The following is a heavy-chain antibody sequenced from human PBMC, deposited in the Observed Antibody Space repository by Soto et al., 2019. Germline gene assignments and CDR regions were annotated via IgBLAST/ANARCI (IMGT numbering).Heavy chain of an antibody. CDR1: GFTFNSYG. V-gene: IGHV3-30*18. Sequence: GGSLRLSCAASGFTFNSYGMHWVRQAPGKGLEWVTVISFDGSDKYYADSVKGRFTVSRDNSKNTLYLQMNSLRAEDTAVYYCAKARYSGGSWNWFDPWGQGTLVTVSS. CDR2: ISFDGSDK. CDR3: AKARYSGGSWNWFDP. J-gene: IGHJ5*02. D-gene: IGHD2-15*01.